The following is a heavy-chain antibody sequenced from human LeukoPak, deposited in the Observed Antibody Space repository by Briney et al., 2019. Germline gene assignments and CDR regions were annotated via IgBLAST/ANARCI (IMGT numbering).Heavy chain of an antibody. V-gene: IGHV3-53*01. J-gene: IGHJ4*02. D-gene: IGHD3-22*01. CDR1: GFTVSSNY. Sequence: PGGSLRLSCAASGFTVSSNYMSWVRQAPGKGLEWVSVIYSGGSTYYADSVKGRVTISRDNSKNTLYLQMNSLRAEDTAVYYCAKDSYDSSGSRYDYWGQGTLVTVSS. CDR3: AKDSYDSSGSRYDY. CDR2: IYSGGST.